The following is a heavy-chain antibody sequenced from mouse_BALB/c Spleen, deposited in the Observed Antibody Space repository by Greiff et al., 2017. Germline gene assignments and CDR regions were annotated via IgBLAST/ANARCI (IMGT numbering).Heavy chain of an antibody. CDR2: ISSGGSYT. CDR3: TRVRNGNYRYFDV. CDR1: GFTFSSYT. J-gene: IGHJ1*01. V-gene: IGHV5-6-4*01. Sequence: EVNLVESGGGLVKPGGSLKLSCAASGFTFSSYTMSWVRQTPEKRLEWVATISSGGSYTYYPDSVKGRFTISRDNAKNTLYLQMSSLKSEDTAMYYCTRVRNGNYRYFDVWGEGTTVTVSS. D-gene: IGHD2-1*01.